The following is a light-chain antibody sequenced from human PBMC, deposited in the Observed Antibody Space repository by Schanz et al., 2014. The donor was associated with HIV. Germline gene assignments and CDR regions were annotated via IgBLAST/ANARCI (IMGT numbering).Light chain of an antibody. CDR1: QSVSSN. J-gene: IGKJ2*01. V-gene: IGKV3-15*01. CDR3: QQYNGLSPFT. Sequence: EIVMTQSPATLSVSPGERATLSCRASQSVSSNLAWYQQKPGQAPRLLIYGASTRATGIPARFSGSGSGTEFTLTISSLQPDDLATYYCQQYNGLSPFTFGQGTKLEIK. CDR2: GAS.